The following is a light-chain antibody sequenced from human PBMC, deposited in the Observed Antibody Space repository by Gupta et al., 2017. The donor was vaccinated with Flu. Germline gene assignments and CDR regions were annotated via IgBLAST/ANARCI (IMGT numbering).Light chain of an antibody. J-gene: IGKJ4*01. V-gene: IGKV1-8*01. CDR3: QQDDSYLLT. CDR2: AAS. CDR1: QGISSY. Sequence: PPSLSASTGDRVTITCRASQGISSYLAWYQQKPGKAPKLLIYAASTVQSGVPSRFSGSGSGTDFTLTISCLQSEDFATYYCQQDDSYLLTFGRGTKVEIK.